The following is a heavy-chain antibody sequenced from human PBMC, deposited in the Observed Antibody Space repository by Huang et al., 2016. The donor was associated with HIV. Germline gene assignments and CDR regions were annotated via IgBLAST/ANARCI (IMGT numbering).Heavy chain of an antibody. CDR2: ISSSSITI. J-gene: IGHJ4*02. V-gene: IGHV3-48*01. D-gene: IGHD6-13*01. CDR1: GFTFSSYS. Sequence: EVQLVESGGGLVQPGGSLRLSCAASGFTFSSYSMNWVRQAAGKGREWVSYISSSSITIYYADSVKGRFTISRDNAKNSLYLQMNSLRAEDTAVYYCARDFQSSWYSLYFDYWGQGTLVTVSS. CDR3: ARDFQSSWYSLYFDY.